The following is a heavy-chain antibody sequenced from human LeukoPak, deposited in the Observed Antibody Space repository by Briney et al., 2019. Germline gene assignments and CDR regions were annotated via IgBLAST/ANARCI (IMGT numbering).Heavy chain of an antibody. Sequence: PSETLSLTCTVSGGSISSGGYYWSWIRQHPGKGLEWIGYIYYSGSTYYNPSLKSRVTISVDTSKNQFSLKLSSVTAADTAMYYCAREAPKELWSNAFDIWGQGTMVTVSS. CDR3: AREAPKELWSNAFDI. CDR2: IYYSGST. D-gene: IGHD5-18*01. J-gene: IGHJ3*02. V-gene: IGHV4-31*03. CDR1: GGSISSGGYY.